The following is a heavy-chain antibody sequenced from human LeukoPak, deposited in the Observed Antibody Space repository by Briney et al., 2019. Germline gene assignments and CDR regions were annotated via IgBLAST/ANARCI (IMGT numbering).Heavy chain of an antibody. CDR2: ISGSGDNT. CDR1: GFTFSSYG. CDR3: ARGEHYGDFFDY. J-gene: IGHJ4*02. V-gene: IGHV3-23*01. D-gene: IGHD4-17*01. Sequence: PGGSLRLSCAASGFTFSSYGMSWVRQAPGRGLEGVSTISGSGDNTYYADSVKGRFTISRDNSKSTLYLQMNSLRAEDTAVYFCARGEHYGDFFDYWGQGTLVTVSS.